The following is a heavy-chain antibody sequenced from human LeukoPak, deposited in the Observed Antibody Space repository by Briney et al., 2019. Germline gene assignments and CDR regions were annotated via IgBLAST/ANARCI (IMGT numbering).Heavy chain of an antibody. CDR2: IKSKTDGGTT. CDR1: GFTFSTYG. CDR3: TTGPPSGSFDY. J-gene: IGHJ4*02. D-gene: IGHD1-26*01. V-gene: IGHV3-15*01. Sequence: TGGSLRLSCAASGFTFSTYGMSWVRQAPGKGLEWVGRIKSKTDGGTTDYAAPVKGRFTISRDDSKNTLYLQMNSLKTEDTAVYYCTTGPPSGSFDYWGQGTLVTVSS.